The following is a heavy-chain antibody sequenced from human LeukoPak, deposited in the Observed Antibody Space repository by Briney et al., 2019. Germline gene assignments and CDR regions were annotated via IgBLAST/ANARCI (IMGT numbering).Heavy chain of an antibody. D-gene: IGHD6-13*01. CDR2: IYHSGST. CDR1: GGSISSYY. CDR3: ARTYPEINDRSSWYLPSYYFDY. Sequence: PSETLSLTCTVSGGSISSYYWSWIRQAPGKGLEWIGYIYHSGSTNYNPSLKSRVSISVDTSENQVSLKLSSVTAADTAVYYCARTYPEINDRSSWYLPSYYFDYWGQGTLVTVSS. V-gene: IGHV4-59*01. J-gene: IGHJ4*02.